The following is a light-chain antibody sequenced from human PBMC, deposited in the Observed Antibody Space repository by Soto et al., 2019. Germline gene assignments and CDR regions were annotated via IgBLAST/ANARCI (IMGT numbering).Light chain of an antibody. CDR3: QQYVSSGT. CDR2: GAS. J-gene: IGKJ1*01. V-gene: IGKV3-20*01. CDR1: QNVSNNY. Sequence: AFTPSSSILSLSPGERATLSCMASQNVSNNYLAWYQQKPGQAPRLLSYGASHRATGIPDRFSCSGSGTDFTLTISRLEHEDLAVYYSQQYVSSGTFGQGTKVDIK.